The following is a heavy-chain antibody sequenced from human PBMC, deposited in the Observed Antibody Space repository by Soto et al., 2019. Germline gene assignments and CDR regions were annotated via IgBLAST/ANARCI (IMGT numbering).Heavy chain of an antibody. CDR2: INPSGGT. J-gene: IGHJ4*02. V-gene: IGHV1-46*04. D-gene: IGHD2-15*01. Sequence: QVQLVQSGAEVKKPGASVKISCKASGDTFTSYYMHWVRQAPGQGLQWMGIINPSGGTSYAQKLQDRVTMTRDKSTSTVYMELSSLRSEDTTADYCPRVYCSGGSGYEIDYWGQGTLATVSS. CDR3: PRVYCSGGSGYEIDY. CDR1: GDTFTSYY.